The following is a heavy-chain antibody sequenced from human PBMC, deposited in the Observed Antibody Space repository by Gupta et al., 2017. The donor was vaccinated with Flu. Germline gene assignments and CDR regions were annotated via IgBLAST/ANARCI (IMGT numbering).Heavy chain of an antibody. D-gene: IGHD6-19*01. V-gene: IGHV4-39*01. Sequence: IRQPPGKGLEWIGSIYYSGSTYYNPSLKSRVTISVDTSKNQFSLKLSSVTAADTAVYYCARHVASGDQFDPWGQGTLVTVSS. CDR3: ARHVASGDQFDP. CDR2: IYYSGST. J-gene: IGHJ5*02.